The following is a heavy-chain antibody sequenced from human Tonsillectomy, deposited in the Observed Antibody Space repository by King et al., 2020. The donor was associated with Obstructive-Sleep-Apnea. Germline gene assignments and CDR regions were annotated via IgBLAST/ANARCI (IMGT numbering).Heavy chain of an antibody. V-gene: IGHV3-15*01. CDR3: TTEDYY. Sequence: VQLVESGGGLVKPGGSLRLSCATSGFTFINAWMSWVRQAPGKGLEWVGRITSKTDGVTTDYAAPVKGRFTIARDDSKNTLFLQMNSLKTEDTAVYFCTTEDYYWGQGTLVTVSS. CDR1: GFTFINAW. J-gene: IGHJ4*02. CDR2: ITSKTDGVTT.